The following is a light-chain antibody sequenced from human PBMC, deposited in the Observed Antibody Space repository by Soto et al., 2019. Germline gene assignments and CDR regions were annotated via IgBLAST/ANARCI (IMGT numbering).Light chain of an antibody. J-gene: IGKJ3*01. CDR2: GAS. V-gene: IGKV3-20*01. CDR1: QSVSSSY. Sequence: EXVLTQSPGTLSLSPGERATLSCRASQSVSSSYLAWYQQKPGQAPRLLIYGASSRATGIPDRFSGSGSGTDFTLTISRLEPEDFAVYYCQQYGSSLLFTFGPGTKVDIK. CDR3: QQYGSSLLFT.